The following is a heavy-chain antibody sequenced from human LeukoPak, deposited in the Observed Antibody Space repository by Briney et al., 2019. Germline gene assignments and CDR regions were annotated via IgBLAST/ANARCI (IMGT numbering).Heavy chain of an antibody. J-gene: IGHJ5*02. CDR1: GGSFSGYY. CDR2: IYTSGST. CDR3: AREGISSSWYNWFDP. D-gene: IGHD6-13*01. Sequence: PSETLSLTCAVYGGSFSGYYWSWIRQPAGKGLEWIGRIYTSGSTNYNPSLKSRVTMSVDTSKNQFSLKLSSVTAADTAVYYCAREGISSSWYNWFDPWGQGTLVTVSS. V-gene: IGHV4-4*07.